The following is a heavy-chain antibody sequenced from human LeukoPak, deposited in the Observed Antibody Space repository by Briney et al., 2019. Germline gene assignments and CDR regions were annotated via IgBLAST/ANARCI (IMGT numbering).Heavy chain of an antibody. CDR3: ARESYDSSGYYRNWFDP. CDR1: GYSISSGYY. J-gene: IGHJ5*02. CDR2: IYHSGST. D-gene: IGHD3-22*01. V-gene: IGHV4-38-2*02. Sequence: PSETLSLTCTVSGYSISSGYYWGWIRQPPGKGLEWIGSIYHSGSTYYNPSLKSRVTISVDTSKNQFSLKLSSVTAADTAVYYCARESYDSSGYYRNWFDPWGQGTLVTASS.